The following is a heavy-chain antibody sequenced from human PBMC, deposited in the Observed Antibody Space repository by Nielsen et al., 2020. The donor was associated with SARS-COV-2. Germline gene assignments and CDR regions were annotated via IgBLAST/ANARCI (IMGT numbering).Heavy chain of an antibody. CDR3: ARVGSYGDPEYLDY. V-gene: IGHV3-7*01. CDR1: GFNFRGYW. Sequence: GGSLRLSCVASGFNFRGYWMTWVRQAPGKGLEWVGNIKLDGSEKYYVDSVKGRFTISRDNARNTLYLQMNSLRVEDTAVYYCARVGSYGDPEYLDYWGQGALVTVSS. CDR2: IKLDGSEK. D-gene: IGHD4/OR15-4a*01. J-gene: IGHJ4*02.